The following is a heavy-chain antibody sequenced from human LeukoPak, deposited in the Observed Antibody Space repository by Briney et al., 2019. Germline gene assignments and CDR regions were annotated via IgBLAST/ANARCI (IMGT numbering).Heavy chain of an antibody. CDR1: DVSIFRSNW. Sequence: PSGTLSLTCDVSDVSIFRSNWWSWVRQPPGQGLFWIGQISPSGSTNYSPSLKSRVTISVDTSKNQFSLKLSSVTAADTAVYYCARDRGSSGWYNWFDPWGQGTLVTVSS. V-gene: IGHV4-4*02. CDR3: ARDRGSSGWYNWFDP. J-gene: IGHJ5*02. D-gene: IGHD6-19*01. CDR2: ISPSGST.